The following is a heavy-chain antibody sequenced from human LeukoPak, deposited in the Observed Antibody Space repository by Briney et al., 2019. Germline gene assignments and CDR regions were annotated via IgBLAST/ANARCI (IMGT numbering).Heavy chain of an antibody. CDR2: INHSGST. CDR1: GGSFSGYY. D-gene: IGHD1/OR15-1a*01. Sequence: SETLSLTCAVYGGSFSGYYWSWIRQPPGKGLEWIGEINHSGSTNYNPSLKSRVTISVDTSKNQFSLKLSSVTAADTAVYYCARDHRTTVCLDVWGKGTTVTVSS. V-gene: IGHV4-34*01. J-gene: IGHJ6*04. CDR3: ARDHRTTVCLDV.